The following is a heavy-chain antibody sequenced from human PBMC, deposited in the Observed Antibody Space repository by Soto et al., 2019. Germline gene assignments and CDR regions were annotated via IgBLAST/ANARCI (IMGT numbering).Heavy chain of an antibody. CDR1: GGSISSYV. J-gene: IGHJ6*02. D-gene: IGHD6-19*01. V-gene: IGHV4-59*01. CDR3: SRDGASSSWHGMDV. CDR2: IDYSGRT. Sequence: TSETLSLRCTVSGGSISSYVGSWIRQPPGKGLEWIGYIDYSGRTNYNPSLKSRVSISVDTSKNQFSLMLNSVTAADTAMYYCSRDGASSSWHGMDVWGQGTTVTVSS.